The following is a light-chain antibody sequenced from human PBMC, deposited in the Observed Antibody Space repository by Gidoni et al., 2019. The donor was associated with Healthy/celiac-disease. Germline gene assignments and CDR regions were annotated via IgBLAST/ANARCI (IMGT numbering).Light chain of an antibody. J-gene: IGKJ1*01. CDR3: QQYDSTPRT. Sequence: DIVMTQSPDYLAVSLGERATINCKSSQSVLYSSQNKNYLAWYQQKPGQPPKLLIYWASTRESGVPDRFSGSGSGTDFTLTISSLQAEDVGVYYCQQYDSTPRTFGQGTKVEIK. CDR2: WAS. CDR1: QSVLYSSQNKNY. V-gene: IGKV4-1*01.